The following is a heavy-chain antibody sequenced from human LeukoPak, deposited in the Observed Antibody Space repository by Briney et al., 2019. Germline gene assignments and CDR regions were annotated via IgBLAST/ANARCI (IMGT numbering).Heavy chain of an antibody. Sequence: KPSETLSLTCTVSGGSLSSYYWSWIRQPAGKGLEWIGRIYTSGSTNYNPSLKSRVTISVDTSKNQFSLKVSSVTAADTAVYYCARDRGYSSSWYYYYYMDVWGKGTTVTVSS. V-gene: IGHV4-4*07. D-gene: IGHD6-13*01. J-gene: IGHJ6*03. CDR1: GGSLSSYY. CDR2: IYTSGST. CDR3: ARDRGYSSSWYYYYYMDV.